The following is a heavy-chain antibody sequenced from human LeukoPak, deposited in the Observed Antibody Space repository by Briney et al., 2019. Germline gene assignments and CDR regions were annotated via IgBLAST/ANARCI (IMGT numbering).Heavy chain of an antibody. CDR3: ARDLLGYNKHYMDV. V-gene: IGHV3-21*01. CDR1: GFTFSSYN. J-gene: IGHJ6*03. CDR2: ISSSSSYI. D-gene: IGHD3-9*01. Sequence: GGSLRLSCAASGFTFSSYNMNWVRQAPGKGLEWVSSISSSSSYIYYADSVKGRFTISRDNAKNSLYLQMNSLRAEDTALYYCARDLLGYNKHYMDVWGKGTTVTVSS.